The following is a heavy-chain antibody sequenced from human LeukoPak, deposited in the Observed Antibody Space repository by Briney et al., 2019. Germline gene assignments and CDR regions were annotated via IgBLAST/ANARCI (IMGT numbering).Heavy chain of an antibody. CDR2: IYYSGST. D-gene: IGHD4-17*01. J-gene: IGHJ4*02. CDR1: GFTVSSNY. CDR3: ARPSQTSGDYEPPFDY. Sequence: SGGSLRLSCAASGFTVSSNYMSWVRQAPGKGLEWIGSIYYSGSTYYNPSLKSRVTISVDTSKNQFSLKLSSVTAAATAVYYCARPSQTSGDYEPPFDYWGQGTLVTVSS. V-gene: IGHV4-39*01.